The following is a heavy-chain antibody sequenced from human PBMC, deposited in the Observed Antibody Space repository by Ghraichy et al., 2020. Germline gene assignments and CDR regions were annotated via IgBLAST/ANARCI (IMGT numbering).Heavy chain of an antibody. V-gene: IGHV4-34*01. Sequence: SETLSLTCAVYGGSFSGYYWSWIRQPPGKGLEWIGEINHSGSTNYNPSLKSRVTISVDTSKNQFSLKLSSVTAADTAVYYCARALNVQNYYGSGSYRGRFDYWGQGTLVTVSS. CDR2: INHSGST. CDR3: ARALNVQNYYGSGSYRGRFDY. CDR1: GGSFSGYY. D-gene: IGHD3-10*01. J-gene: IGHJ4*02.